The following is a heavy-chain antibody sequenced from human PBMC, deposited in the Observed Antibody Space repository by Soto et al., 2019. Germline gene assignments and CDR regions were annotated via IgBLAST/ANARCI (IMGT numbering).Heavy chain of an antibody. CDR2: FDPEDGET. V-gene: IGHV1-24*01. J-gene: IGHJ4*02. D-gene: IGHD6-13*01. CDR3: ATVPYSSSWYFDY. CDR1: GYTLTELS. Sequence: GASVKVSCKVSGYTLTELSMRWVRQAPGKGLEWMGGFDPEDGETIYAQKFQGRVTMTEDTSTDTAYMELSSLRSEDTAVYYCATVPYSSSWYFDYWGQGTLVTVSS.